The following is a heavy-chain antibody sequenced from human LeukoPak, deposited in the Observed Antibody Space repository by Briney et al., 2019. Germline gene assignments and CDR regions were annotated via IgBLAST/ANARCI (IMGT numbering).Heavy chain of an antibody. Sequence: PGGSLRLSCAASGFTFSSYGMHWVRQAPGKGLEWVAVISYDGSNKYYADSVEGRFTISRDNSKNTLYLQMNSLRAEDTAVYYCARRSGIAVAGAFDYWGQGTLVTVSS. V-gene: IGHV3-30*03. CDR3: ARRSGIAVAGAFDY. J-gene: IGHJ4*02. CDR2: ISYDGSNK. D-gene: IGHD6-19*01. CDR1: GFTFSSYG.